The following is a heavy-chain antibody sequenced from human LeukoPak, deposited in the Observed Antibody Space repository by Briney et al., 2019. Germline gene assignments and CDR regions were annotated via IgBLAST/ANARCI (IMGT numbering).Heavy chain of an antibody. CDR2: ISSSGTYV. J-gene: IGHJ4*02. Sequence: PGGSLRLSCAASGFTFSSYSMNWVRQAPGKGLEWVSSISSSGTYVYYADSVKGRFTISRDNAKNSLSLQMNSLRAEDTAVYYCARDSSRPDYWGQGTLVTVSS. V-gene: IGHV3-21*01. CDR1: GFTFSSYS. CDR3: ARDSSRPDY. D-gene: IGHD6-13*01.